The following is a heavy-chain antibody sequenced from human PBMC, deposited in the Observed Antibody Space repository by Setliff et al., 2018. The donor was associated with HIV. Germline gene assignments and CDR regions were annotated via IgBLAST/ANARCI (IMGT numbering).Heavy chain of an antibody. J-gene: IGHJ3*02. CDR2: IIPMLGIT. CDR1: GGSLRSYV. CDR3: ARDPIVVVITPPWDI. V-gene: IGHV1-69*10. Sequence: ASVKVSCKASGGSLRSYVINWARQAPGQGLEWMGGIIPMLGITNYAQNFQGRLAITADKSTTVSYMELSSLRSEDTAVYYCARDPIVVVITPPWDIWGQGTMVTVSS. D-gene: IGHD3-22*01.